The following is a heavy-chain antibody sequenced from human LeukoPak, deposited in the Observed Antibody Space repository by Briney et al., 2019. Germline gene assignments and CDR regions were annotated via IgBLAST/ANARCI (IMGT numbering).Heavy chain of an antibody. V-gene: IGHV3-7*01. Sequence: GGSLRLSCAASGFTFSNYWMSWVRQAPGKGLEWVANIKQDGSEKYYVDSVKGRFTISRDNAKNSLYLQMNSLRAEDTAVYYCARDSITMVRGVIGYYFDYWGQGTLVTVSS. D-gene: IGHD3-10*01. CDR1: GFTFSNYW. J-gene: IGHJ4*02. CDR3: ARDSITMVRGVIGYYFDY. CDR2: IKQDGSEK.